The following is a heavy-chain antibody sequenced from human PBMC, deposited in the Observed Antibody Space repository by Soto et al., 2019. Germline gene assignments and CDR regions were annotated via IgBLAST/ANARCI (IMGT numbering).Heavy chain of an antibody. D-gene: IGHD4-17*01. J-gene: IGHJ6*02. CDR3: AAIDYGDYAYGMDV. V-gene: IGHV1-8*01. CDR2: MNPDSGNT. Sequence: ASVKVSCKASGYTFINYDINWVRQAPGQGLEWVGWMNPDSGNTGYAQNFQGRVTMTGNTSISSVYMELSSLRSEDTAVYYCAAIDYGDYAYGMDVWGQGTTVTVSS. CDR1: GYTFINYD.